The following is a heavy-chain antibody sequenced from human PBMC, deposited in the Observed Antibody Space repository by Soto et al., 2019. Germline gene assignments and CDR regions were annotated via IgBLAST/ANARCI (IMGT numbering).Heavy chain of an antibody. J-gene: IGHJ4*02. V-gene: IGHV2-5*02. D-gene: IGHD2-21*01. CDR3: AHSPFFGDKLDY. CDR1: GFSLNTGGVG. Sequence: QITLKESGPTLVKPIQTLTLTCTFSGFSLNTGGVGVVWIRQPPGKALEWLAVIYWDDDKRYSPFMKSRLTITKDTSKNQVVLTMTNMDPVDTGTYYCAHSPFFGDKLDYWGQGSLVTVSS. CDR2: IYWDDDK.